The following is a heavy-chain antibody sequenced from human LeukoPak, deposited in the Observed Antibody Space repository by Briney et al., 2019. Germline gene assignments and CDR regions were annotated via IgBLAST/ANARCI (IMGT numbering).Heavy chain of an antibody. CDR3: ARRGSSSWHGIDY. D-gene: IGHD6-13*01. Sequence: GESLKISCKASGYSFTSYWIGWVRQMPGKGLEWMGIIYPDDSDTKYSPSFQGQVTISADKSISTAFVQWSSLKASDTAMYYCARRGSSSWHGIDYWGQGTLVTVSS. CDR1: GYSFTSYW. J-gene: IGHJ4*02. CDR2: IYPDDSDT. V-gene: IGHV5-51*01.